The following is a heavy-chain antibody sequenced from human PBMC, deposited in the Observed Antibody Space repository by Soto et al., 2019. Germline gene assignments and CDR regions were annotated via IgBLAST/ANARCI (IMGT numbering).Heavy chain of an antibody. J-gene: IGHJ6*02. Sequence: TSETLSLTCTVSGGSISSSSYYWGWIRQPPGKGLEWIGSIYYSGSTYYNPSLKSRVTISVDTSKNQFSLKLSSVTAADTAVYFCVRLPGYCSGTSCYGYYVMDVWGQGTTVT. V-gene: IGHV4-39*01. CDR1: GGSISSSSYY. CDR2: IYYSGST. D-gene: IGHD2-2*01. CDR3: VRLPGYCSGTSCYGYYVMDV.